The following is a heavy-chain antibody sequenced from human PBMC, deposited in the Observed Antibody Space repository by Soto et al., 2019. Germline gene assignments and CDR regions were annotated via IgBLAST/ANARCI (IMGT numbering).Heavy chain of an antibody. CDR1: GFSFEDYG. Sequence: EVQLVESGGGVVRPGGSLRLSCAVSGFSFEDYGISWVRQAPGKGLEWVSGINWNGGSKGYADSVKGRFTISRDDANNSVYLQMNSLRVEDTAFYYCARWKVFWGGSDRGIVYYSHMDVWGEGATVVVSS. CDR3: ARWKVFWGGSDRGIVYYSHMDV. D-gene: IGHD3-3*01. J-gene: IGHJ6*03. V-gene: IGHV3-20*04. CDR2: INWNGGSK.